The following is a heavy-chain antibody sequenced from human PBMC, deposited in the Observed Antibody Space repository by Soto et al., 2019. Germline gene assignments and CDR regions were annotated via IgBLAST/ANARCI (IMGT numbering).Heavy chain of an antibody. V-gene: IGHV1-18*01. CDR1: GYTFTSYG. J-gene: IGHJ6*02. CDR2: INTYNGNT. CDR3: AMVDVYVTTSTQDV. D-gene: IGHD3-16*01. Sequence: QVQLVQSGAEVKNPGASVKVSCKSSGYTFTSYGIGWARQAPGQGLEWMGWINTYNGNTNYAQNVQGRVTLTTDTSTSTVYMELRRLRSKDTAIYYCAMVDVYVTTSTQDVWGQGTTVIVSS.